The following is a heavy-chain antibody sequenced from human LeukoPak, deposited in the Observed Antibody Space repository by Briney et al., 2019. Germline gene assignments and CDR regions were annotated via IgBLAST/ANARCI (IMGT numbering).Heavy chain of an antibody. CDR2: ISYDGSNK. J-gene: IGHJ4*02. D-gene: IGHD5-12*01. CDR1: GFTFSSYA. CDR3: ARARGYSGYASLDY. Sequence: GRSLRLSCAASGFTFSSYAMHWVRQAPGKGLEWVAVISYDGSNKYYADSVKGRLTISRDNSKNTLYLQMNSLRAEDTAVYYCARARGYSGYASLDYWGQGTLVTVSS. V-gene: IGHV3-30-3*01.